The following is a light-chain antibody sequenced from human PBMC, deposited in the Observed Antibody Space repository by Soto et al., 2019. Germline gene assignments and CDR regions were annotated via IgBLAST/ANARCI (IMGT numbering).Light chain of an antibody. V-gene: IGKV4-1*01. CDR1: QSVFYSSNNKNY. CDR2: WAS. Sequence: DIVMTQSPDSLAVSLGERATINCKSSQSVFYSSNNKNYLAWFQRKPGQPPKLLIYWASTRESGVPDRFSGSGSGTDFTISISSLQDEDVAVYYCQQYYSTPWTFGQGTKVEIK. CDR3: QQYYSTPWT. J-gene: IGKJ1*01.